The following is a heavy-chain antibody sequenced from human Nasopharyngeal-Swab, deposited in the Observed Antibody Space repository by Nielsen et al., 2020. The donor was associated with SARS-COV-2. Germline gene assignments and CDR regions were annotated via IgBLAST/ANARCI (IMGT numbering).Heavy chain of an antibody. D-gene: IGHD2-15*01. Sequence: SETLSLTCTVSGGSISSSSHYWGWIRQPPGKGLEWMGTINYSGDTFYDPSLKSRVTILVDTSKNQYSLKLSSLTAADTAVYYCAREASALIRGFLDYWGQGILVTVSS. CDR2: INYSGDT. CDR3: AREASALIRGFLDY. CDR1: GGSISSSSHY. V-gene: IGHV4-39*07. J-gene: IGHJ4*02.